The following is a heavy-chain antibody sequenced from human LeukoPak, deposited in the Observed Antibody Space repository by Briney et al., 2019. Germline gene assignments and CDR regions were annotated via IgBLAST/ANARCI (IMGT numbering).Heavy chain of an antibody. D-gene: IGHD6-13*01. CDR2: ISSSSSTI. CDR1: GFTFSSYE. V-gene: IGHV3-48*03. Sequence: GGSLRLSCAASGFTFSSYEMNWVRQAPGKGLEWVSYISSSSSTIYYADSVKGRFTISRDNAKNSLYLQMNSLRAEDTAVYYCARDPSPFDGYSSSWYPLDYWGQGTLVTVSS. CDR3: ARDPSPFDGYSSSWYPLDY. J-gene: IGHJ4*02.